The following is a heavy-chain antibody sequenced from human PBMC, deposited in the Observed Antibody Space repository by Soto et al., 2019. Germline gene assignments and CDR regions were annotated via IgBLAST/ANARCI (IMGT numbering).Heavy chain of an antibody. V-gene: IGHV4-39*01. CDR3: ARHPSDFWFDP. J-gene: IGHJ5*02. CDR1: GGSISSSSYF. Sequence: QLQLQESGPGLVKPSETLSLTCTVSGGSISSSSYFWGWIRQPPGKGLEWIGGIYYRGSTYYNPSLRXGXTXSXXASKNQCSLKLSSVTAADTAVYYCARHPSDFWFDPWGQGTLVTVSS. D-gene: IGHD2-21*02. CDR2: IYYRGST.